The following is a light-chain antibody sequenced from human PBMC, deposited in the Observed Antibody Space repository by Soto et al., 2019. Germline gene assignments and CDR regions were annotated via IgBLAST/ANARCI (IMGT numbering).Light chain of an antibody. CDR2: DAS. CDR1: QSVSSG. Sequence: EIVLTQSPGTLSLSPGERATLSCRASQSVSSGLAWYQQKPGQAPRLLIYDASTRAPDIPDRFSGGGSGTDFTLTINRLEPEDFAVYYCQQYGGSPWTFGQGSKVEIK. CDR3: QQYGGSPWT. J-gene: IGKJ1*01. V-gene: IGKV3-20*01.